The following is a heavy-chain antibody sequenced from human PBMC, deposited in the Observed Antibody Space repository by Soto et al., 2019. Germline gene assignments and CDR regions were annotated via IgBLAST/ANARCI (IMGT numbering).Heavy chain of an antibody. Sequence: GESMKISCNGSGYSFTSYWISWVRQMPWKGLEWMGRIDPSDSYTNYSPSFQGHVTISADKSISTAYLQWSSLKASDTAMYYCARATSSGFGDHGMDVWGQGTTVTVSS. D-gene: IGHD6-19*01. CDR3: ARATSSGFGDHGMDV. J-gene: IGHJ6*02. CDR2: IDPSDSYT. V-gene: IGHV5-10-1*01. CDR1: GYSFTSYW.